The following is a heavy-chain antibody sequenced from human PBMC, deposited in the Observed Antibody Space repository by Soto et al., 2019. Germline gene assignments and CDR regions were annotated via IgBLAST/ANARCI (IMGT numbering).Heavy chain of an antibody. CDR1: GFTFTSYS. V-gene: IGHV3-7*03. J-gene: IGHJ4*01. D-gene: IGHD3-22*01. Sequence: VGSLRLSCAASGFTFTSYSMSWVRQAPGQELERVANIKQDGSEKYYVDSAKGRYTISRDNAKNSLYLHMSSLKTEDIAVYFCTHDKGPDWQKYFLHNWGHGTLVIVSS. CDR2: IKQDGSEK. CDR3: THDKGPDWQKYFLHN.